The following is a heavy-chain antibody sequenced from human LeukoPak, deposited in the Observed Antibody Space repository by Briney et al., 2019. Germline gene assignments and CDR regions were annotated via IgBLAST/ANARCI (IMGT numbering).Heavy chain of an antibody. CDR3: TTDSQWPLYYYYGMDV. Sequence: TGGSLRLSCAASGFTFSNAWMSWVCQAPGKGLEWVGRIKSKTDGGTTDYAAPVKGRFTISRDDSKNTLYLQMNSLKTEDTAVYYCTTDSQWPLYYYYGMDVWGQGTTVTVSS. CDR2: IKSKTDGGTT. CDR1: GFTFSNAW. V-gene: IGHV3-15*01. J-gene: IGHJ6*02. D-gene: IGHD6-19*01.